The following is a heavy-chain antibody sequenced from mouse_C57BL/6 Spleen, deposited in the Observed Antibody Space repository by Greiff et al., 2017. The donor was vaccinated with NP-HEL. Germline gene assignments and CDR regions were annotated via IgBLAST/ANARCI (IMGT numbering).Heavy chain of an antibody. V-gene: IGHV14-3*01. D-gene: IGHD1-1*01. J-gene: IGHJ3*01. Sequence: EVQLQQSVAELVRPGASVKLSCTASGFNIKNTYMHWVKQRPEQGLEWIGRIDPANGNTKYAPKFQGKATITADTSSNTAYLQLSSLTSEDTAIYYCAGDCYGSSPWFAYWGQGTLVTVSA. CDR1: GFNIKNTY. CDR2: IDPANGNT. CDR3: AGDCYGSSPWFAY.